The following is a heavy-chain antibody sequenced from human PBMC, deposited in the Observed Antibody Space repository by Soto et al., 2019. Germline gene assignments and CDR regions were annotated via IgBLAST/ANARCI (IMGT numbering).Heavy chain of an antibody. V-gene: IGHV3-74*01. D-gene: IGHD2-15*01. CDR1: GFTFSSYA. CDR2: INTDGSNT. Sequence: GGSLRLSCSASGFTFSSYAMHWVRQAPGKGLVWVSHINTDGSNTNYADSVKGRFTISRDNAKSTLFLQMNSLRDEDTAVYYCAREFCSGGNCYTYYFDPWGQGSPVTVSS. J-gene: IGHJ5*02. CDR3: AREFCSGGNCYTYYFDP.